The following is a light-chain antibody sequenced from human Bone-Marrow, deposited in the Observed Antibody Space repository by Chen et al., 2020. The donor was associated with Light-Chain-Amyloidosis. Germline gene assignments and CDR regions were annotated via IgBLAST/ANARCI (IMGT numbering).Light chain of an antibody. CDR1: QSLLYSNGVTY. Sequence: DVVMTQTPISLSVTPGQPASISCKSSQSLLYSNGVTYLYWFRQKPGQPPQLLIYEAFNRFSGVPHRFSGSGSGTDFTLKISRVEAEDVGTYYCMQSIHLRTFGQGTKVEIK. V-gene: IGKV2D-29*01. CDR3: MQSIHLRT. J-gene: IGKJ1*01. CDR2: EAF.